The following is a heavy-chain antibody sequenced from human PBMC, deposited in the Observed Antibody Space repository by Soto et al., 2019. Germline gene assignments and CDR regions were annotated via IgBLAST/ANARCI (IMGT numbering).Heavy chain of an antibody. CDR3: ATGCGQRYGEFEF. CDR1: GSLVNGYG. V-gene: IGHV1-18*01. Sequence: QVQLLQSGAEVKKPGASLKVSCKASGSLVNGYGVSWVRQAPGQGLEWMGWISSYNGNTRSTQKFQARVTMTTDTSTSTAYMELGSLTSDDTSVYYCATGCGQRYGEFEFWGHGTLVTVAS. D-gene: IGHD1-26*01. CDR2: ISSYNGNT. J-gene: IGHJ1*01.